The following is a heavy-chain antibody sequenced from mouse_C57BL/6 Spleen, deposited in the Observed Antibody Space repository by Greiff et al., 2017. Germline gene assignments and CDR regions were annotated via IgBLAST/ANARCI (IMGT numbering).Heavy chain of an antibody. J-gene: IGHJ3*01. Sequence: EVMLVESGGGLVKPGGSLKLSCAASGFTFSDYGMHWVRQAPEKGLEWVAYISSGSSTIYYADTVKGRFTLSRDNAKNTLFLQMTSLRSEDTAMYYCANLWPFAYWGQGTLVTVSA. CDR3: ANLWPFAY. V-gene: IGHV5-17*01. D-gene: IGHD1-1*02. CDR1: GFTFSDYG. CDR2: ISSGSSTI.